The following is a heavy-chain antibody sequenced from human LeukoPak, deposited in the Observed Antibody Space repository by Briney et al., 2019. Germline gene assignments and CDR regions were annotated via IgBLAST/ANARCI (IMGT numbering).Heavy chain of an antibody. CDR3: ARDYGDFTYDY. J-gene: IGHJ4*02. V-gene: IGHV3-53*01. CDR1: GFAVSANY. Sequence: GGSLRLSCAVSGFAVSANYMHWVRQAPGKGLEWLSVIYSGGSTSYADSVKDRFTISKDNSKNTLYLQINSLRAENSAVYYCARDYGDFTYDYWGQGTLVSVSS. D-gene: IGHD4-17*01. CDR2: IYSGGST.